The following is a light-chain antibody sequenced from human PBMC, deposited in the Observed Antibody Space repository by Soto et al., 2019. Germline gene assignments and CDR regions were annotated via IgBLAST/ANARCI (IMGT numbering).Light chain of an antibody. CDR1: QSISSW. Sequence: DIQMTQSPSTLSASVGHRVTITCRASQSISSWLAWNQQKPGKAPKLLIYDASSLESGVPSRFSGSGSGTEFTLTISSLQPDDFATYYCQQYNSYLWTFGQGTKMEIK. J-gene: IGKJ1*01. V-gene: IGKV1-5*01. CDR2: DAS. CDR3: QQYNSYLWT.